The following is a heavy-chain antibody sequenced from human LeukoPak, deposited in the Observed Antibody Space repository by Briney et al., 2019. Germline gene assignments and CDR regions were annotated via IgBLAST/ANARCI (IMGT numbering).Heavy chain of an antibody. Sequence: PGRSLRLSCAASGFTFSSYAMHWVRQAPGKGLEWVAVISYDGSNKYYADSVKGRFTISSDNSKNTLYLQMNSLRAEDTAVYYCARDRGYSYGYRYYYYGMDVWGQGTTVTVSS. CDR3: ARDRGYSYGYRYYYYGMDV. D-gene: IGHD5-18*01. J-gene: IGHJ6*02. CDR1: GFTFSSYA. CDR2: ISYDGSNK. V-gene: IGHV3-30-3*01.